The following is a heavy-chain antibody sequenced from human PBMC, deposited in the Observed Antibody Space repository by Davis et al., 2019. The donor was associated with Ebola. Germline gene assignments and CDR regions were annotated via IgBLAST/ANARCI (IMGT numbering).Heavy chain of an antibody. J-gene: IGHJ5*02. V-gene: IGHV4-34*01. CDR3: ARTTLTSISDAGLGYNFFAP. CDR2: VSHSGYS. CDR1: GDSISSYY. Sequence: GSLRLSCTVSGDSISSYYWSWIRQPPGKGLEWLGEVSHSGYSNYNPSLKSRVTMSVDMSKNQFSLTLTSVSAADTAVYYCARTTLTSISDAGLGYNFFAPWGQGTLVTVSS. D-gene: IGHD2-21*02.